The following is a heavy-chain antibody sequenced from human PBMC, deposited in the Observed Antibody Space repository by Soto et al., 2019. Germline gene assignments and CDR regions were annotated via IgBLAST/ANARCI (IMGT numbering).Heavy chain of an antibody. Sequence: PSETLSLTCTVSGGSVSGGSYYWSWIRQPPGKGLEWIGYIYYSGSTNYNPSLKSRVTVSVDTSKNQFSLKLSSVTAADTAVYYCARGTGLELRYYYYGMDVWGQGTTVTVSS. V-gene: IGHV4-61*01. D-gene: IGHD1-7*01. J-gene: IGHJ6*02. CDR2: IYYSGST. CDR3: ARGTGLELRYYYYGMDV. CDR1: GGSVSGGSYY.